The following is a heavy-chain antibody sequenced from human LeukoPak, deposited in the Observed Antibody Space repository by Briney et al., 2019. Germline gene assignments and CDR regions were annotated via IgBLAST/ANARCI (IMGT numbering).Heavy chain of an antibody. V-gene: IGHV3-30*02. CDR3: AKDALRPMVAVAGSADY. Sequence: PGGSLRLSCAASGFTFSSYGMHWVRPAPGKGLEWVAFIRYDGSNKYYADSVKGRFTISRDNSKNTLYLQMNSLRAEDTAVYYCAKDALRPMVAVAGSADYWGQGTLVTVSS. CDR1: GFTFSSYG. CDR2: IRYDGSNK. J-gene: IGHJ4*02. D-gene: IGHD6-19*01.